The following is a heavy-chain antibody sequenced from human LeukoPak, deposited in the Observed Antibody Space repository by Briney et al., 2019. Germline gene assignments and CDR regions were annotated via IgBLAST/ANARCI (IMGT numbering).Heavy chain of an antibody. CDR2: ISSSGSTI. J-gene: IGHJ4*02. V-gene: IGHV3-11*04. CDR1: GFTFSDYY. D-gene: IGHD4-17*01. Sequence: GGSLRLSCAASGFTFSDYYMSWIRQAPGKGLEWVSYISSSGSTIYYADSVKGRFTISRDNSKNTMYLQMSSLRAEDTAVYYCARDPYVTTYFDYWGQGTLVTVSS. CDR3: ARDPYVTTYFDY.